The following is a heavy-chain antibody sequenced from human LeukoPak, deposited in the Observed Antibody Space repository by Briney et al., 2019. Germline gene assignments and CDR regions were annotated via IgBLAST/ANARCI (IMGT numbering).Heavy chain of an antibody. CDR1: GFXFSTYW. J-gene: IGHJ4*02. Sequence: PGGSLRLSCAASGFXFSTYWIHWVRQAPGKGLVWVSRINSDGSSTNYADSVKGRFTISRDNAKNTLYLQMNSLRAEDTAVYYCARGTGSYILDYWGQGTLVTVSS. CDR2: INSDGSST. CDR3: ARGTGSYILDY. V-gene: IGHV3-74*01. D-gene: IGHD6-6*01.